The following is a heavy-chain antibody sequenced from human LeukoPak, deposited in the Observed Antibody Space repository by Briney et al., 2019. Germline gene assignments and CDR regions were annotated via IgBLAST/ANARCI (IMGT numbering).Heavy chain of an antibody. J-gene: IGHJ4*02. CDR1: GYSISSGYY. Sequence: SETLSLTCTVSGYSISSGYYWGWIRQPPGKGLEWIGSIYHSGSTYYNPSLKSRVTISVDTSKNQFSLQLISMTAADSAVYYCARVEQWLVRYYFDYWGQGTLVTVSS. CDR3: ARVEQWLVRYYFDY. CDR2: IYHSGST. V-gene: IGHV4-38-2*02. D-gene: IGHD6-19*01.